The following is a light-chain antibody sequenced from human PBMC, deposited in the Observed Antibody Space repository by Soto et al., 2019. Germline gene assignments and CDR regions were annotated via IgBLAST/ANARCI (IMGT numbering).Light chain of an antibody. CDR1: QSVRSN. V-gene: IGKV3-15*01. Sequence: IVMTQSPATLSVSPGERATLSCRASQSVRSNLAWYQQKPGQAPRLLIYGASTRATGIPARFSGSGSGTQFTLTISRLQSEDFAVYYCQQYNNWPPYTFGQGTNLEIK. CDR3: QQYNNWPPYT. CDR2: GAS. J-gene: IGKJ2*01.